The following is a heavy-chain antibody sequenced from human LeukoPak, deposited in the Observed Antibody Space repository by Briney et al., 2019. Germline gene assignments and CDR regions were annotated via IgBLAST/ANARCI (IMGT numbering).Heavy chain of an antibody. J-gene: IGHJ4*02. CDR2: ISAYNGNT. V-gene: IGHV1-18*01. D-gene: IGHD2-2*01. Sequence: ASVKVSCKASGYTFTSYGISWVRQAPGQGLEWMGWISAYNGNTNYAQKRQGRVTMTTDTSTSTAYMELRSLRSDDTAVYYCARADIVVVPAAPDYWGQGTLVTVSS. CDR1: GYTFTSYG. CDR3: ARADIVVVPAAPDY.